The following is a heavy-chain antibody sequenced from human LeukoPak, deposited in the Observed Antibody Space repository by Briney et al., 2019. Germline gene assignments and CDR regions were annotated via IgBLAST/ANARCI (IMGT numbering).Heavy chain of an antibody. CDR2: IYHSGYT. Sequence: SETLSLTCIVSNYSISSGSYWTWIRQPPGRGLEWIGGIYHSGYTFYNPSLKSRVTISVDTSKNEFSLKLNSVTAADTALYYCARGVGLTQGGTFDYWGQGTLVTVSS. V-gene: IGHV4-38-2*02. CDR3: ARGVGLTQGGTFDY. J-gene: IGHJ4*02. D-gene: IGHD1-1*01. CDR1: NYSISSGSY.